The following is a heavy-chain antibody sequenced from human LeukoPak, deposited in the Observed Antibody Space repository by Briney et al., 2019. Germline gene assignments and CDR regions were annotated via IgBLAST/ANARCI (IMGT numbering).Heavy chain of an antibody. V-gene: IGHV4-59*11. CDR3: ATIKRGSIFGYFDF. D-gene: IGHD5-18*01. CDR1: GGSISSHY. CDR2: LFDSVNT. Sequence: SETLSLTCTVSGGSISSHYWSWIRRPPGKGLEWIAYLFDSVNTKDNPSLQSRLTLSADTSKNQFSLRLSSVTAVDTAVYYCATIKRGSIFGYFDFWGQGIKVTVSS. J-gene: IGHJ4*02.